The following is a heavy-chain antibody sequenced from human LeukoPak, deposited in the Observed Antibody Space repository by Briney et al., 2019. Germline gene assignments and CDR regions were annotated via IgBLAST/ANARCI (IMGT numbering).Heavy chain of an antibody. Sequence: SETLSLTCTVSGGSISSDYWSWCRQPAGKGLEGIGRIYTSGSTNYNPSLKSRVTMSVDTSKNQFSLKLSSVTAADTAVYYCAREGVAVRGNYYYYYMDVWGKGTTVTISS. CDR2: IYTSGST. D-gene: IGHD3-10*01. V-gene: IGHV4-4*07. CDR3: AREGVAVRGNYYYYYMDV. J-gene: IGHJ6*03. CDR1: GGSISSDY.